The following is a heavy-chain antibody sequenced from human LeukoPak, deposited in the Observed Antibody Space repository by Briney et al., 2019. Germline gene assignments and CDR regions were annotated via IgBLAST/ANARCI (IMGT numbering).Heavy chain of an antibody. J-gene: IGHJ4*02. V-gene: IGHV1-18*01. CDR3: ARDYYGSFR. CDR1: GDTFTSSG. CDR2: ISSYNGNT. D-gene: IGHD3-10*01. Sequence: ASVKVSFTASGDTFTSSGITWVRQAPGQGLEWMGWISSYNGNTNYAQKLQGRVTMTTDPSTSTAYMELRSLRSDDTAVYYCARDYYGSFRWGQGTLVTVSS.